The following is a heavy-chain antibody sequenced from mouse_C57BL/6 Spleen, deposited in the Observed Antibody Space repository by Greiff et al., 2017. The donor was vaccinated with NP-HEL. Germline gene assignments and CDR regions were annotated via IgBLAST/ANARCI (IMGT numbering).Heavy chain of an antibody. D-gene: IGHD2-14*01. CDR1: GYTFTSYW. Sequence: QVQLQQSGAELVRPGSSVKLSCKASGYTFTSYWMHWVKQRPIQGLEWIGNIDPSDSETHYNQKFKDKATLTVDKSTSTAYMQLSSLTSEDSAVYYCAREPLPYRGFAYWGQGTLVTVSA. CDR2: IDPSDSET. V-gene: IGHV1-52*01. J-gene: IGHJ3*01. CDR3: AREPLPYRGFAY.